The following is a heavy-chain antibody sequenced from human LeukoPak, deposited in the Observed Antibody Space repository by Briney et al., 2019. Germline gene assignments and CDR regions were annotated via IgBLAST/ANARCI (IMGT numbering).Heavy chain of an antibody. J-gene: IGHJ4*02. CDR2: IIPILGIA. D-gene: IGHD2-8*01. V-gene: IGHV1-69*04. CDR3: ARSPSYCTNGVCSTYYFDY. Sequence: GASVKVSCKASGGTFSSYAISWVRQAPGQGLEWVGRIIPILGIANYAQRFQGRVTITADKSTSTAYMELSSLRSEDTAVYYCARSPSYCTNGVCSTYYFDYWGQGTLVTVSS. CDR1: GGTFSSYA.